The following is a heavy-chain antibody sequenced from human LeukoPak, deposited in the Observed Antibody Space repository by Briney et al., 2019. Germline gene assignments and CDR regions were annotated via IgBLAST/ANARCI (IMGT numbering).Heavy chain of an antibody. J-gene: IGHJ4*02. CDR3: ARGPYSYGPTAFDY. CDR1: GFTFSDYY. D-gene: IGHD5-18*01. CDR2: ISSSGTTI. V-gene: IGHV3-11*04. Sequence: GGSLRLPCAASGFTFSDYYMSWIRQAPGKGLEWVSYISSSGTTIYCADSVKGRFTISRDNAKNSLYLQMNSLRAEDTAVYYCARGPYSYGPTAFDYRGQGTLVTVSS.